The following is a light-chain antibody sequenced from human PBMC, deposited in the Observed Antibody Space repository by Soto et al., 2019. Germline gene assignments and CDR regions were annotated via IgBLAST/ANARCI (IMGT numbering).Light chain of an antibody. CDR2: AAS. CDR1: QNLGSGY. V-gene: IGKV3-20*01. Sequence: VVLTQSPATLSLSPGERATLSCRASQNLGSGYLAWYQQKPGQAPRILIYAASSRATGIPDRFSGSGSGTDFTLSISRLETEDFAVYYCQQYDTSPRTFGQGTKVDIK. J-gene: IGKJ1*01. CDR3: QQYDTSPRT.